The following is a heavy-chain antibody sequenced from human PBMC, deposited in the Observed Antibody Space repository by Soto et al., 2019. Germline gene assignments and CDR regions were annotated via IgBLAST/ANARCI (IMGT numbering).Heavy chain of an antibody. Sequence: GESLKISCKGSGYSFTTYWIGWVREMPGKGLEWMGIIYPTDSDTRYSPSFQGQVTISADKSISTAYLQWGSLKASDTAMYYCARTEREQWLADYWGRGTLVAVSS. CDR1: GYSFTTYW. J-gene: IGHJ4*02. CDR2: IYPTDSDT. CDR3: ARTEREQWLADY. V-gene: IGHV5-51*01. D-gene: IGHD6-19*01.